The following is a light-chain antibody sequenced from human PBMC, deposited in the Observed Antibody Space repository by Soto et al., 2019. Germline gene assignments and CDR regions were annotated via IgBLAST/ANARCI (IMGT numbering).Light chain of an antibody. CDR3: QQYGSSRFT. V-gene: IGKV3-20*01. J-gene: IGKJ3*01. Sequence: ETVLTQSPGTLSLSPRERATLSSRDIQSVISSYLAWYQQKPGQAPRLLIYGASSRATGIPDRFSGSGSGTDFTLTISRLEPEDFAVYYCQQYGSSRFTFGPGTKVDIK. CDR2: GAS. CDR1: QSVISSY.